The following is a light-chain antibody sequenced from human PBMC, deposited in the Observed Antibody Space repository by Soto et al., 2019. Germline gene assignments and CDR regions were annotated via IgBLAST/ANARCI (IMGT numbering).Light chain of an antibody. J-gene: IGLJ1*01. Sequence: QSVLTQPASGSGSPGQSITISCTGTSSDVGGYNYVSWYQQHPGKAPKLMIYDVSNRPSGVSNRFSGSKSGNTASLTISGLQAEDEADYYCSSYTSSSPPDVFGTGTKVTVL. CDR2: DVS. V-gene: IGLV2-14*01. CDR1: SSDVGGYNY. CDR3: SSYTSSSPPDV.